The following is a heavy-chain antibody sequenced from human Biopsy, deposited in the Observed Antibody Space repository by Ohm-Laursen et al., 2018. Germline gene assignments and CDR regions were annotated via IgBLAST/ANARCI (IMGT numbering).Heavy chain of an antibody. CDR2: IKRDGTTT. D-gene: IGHD4-11*01. V-gene: IGHV3-74*01. CDR3: ARGGFFAYSTFDY. J-gene: IGHJ4*02. Sequence: GSLRLSCAASGFTFSNYYMHWVRQAPGKGLVRVSRIKRDGTTTDYAESVKGRFTISRDNAKNTLYLQMNSLRAEETAVYYCARGGFFAYSTFDYWGQGALVTVSS. CDR1: GFTFSNYY.